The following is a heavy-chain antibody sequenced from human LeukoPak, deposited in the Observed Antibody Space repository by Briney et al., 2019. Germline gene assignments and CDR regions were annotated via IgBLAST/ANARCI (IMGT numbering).Heavy chain of an antibody. Sequence: GRSLRLSCTASGFTISNYAMYWVRQAPGKGLEWVSTMSGSASDTYYSDAVKGRFTIYRDNSKNTLYLQMKSLRDADTDLYSSAKGNYDWYLTYVDYWGQGTLVTVSS. D-gene: IGHD3-9*01. V-gene: IGHV3-23*01. CDR1: GFTISNYA. CDR2: MSGSASDT. J-gene: IGHJ4*02. CDR3: AKGNYDWYLTYVDY.